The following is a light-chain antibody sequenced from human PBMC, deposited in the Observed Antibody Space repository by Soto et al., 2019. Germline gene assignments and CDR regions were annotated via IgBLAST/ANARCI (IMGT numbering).Light chain of an antibody. CDR3: QQYGSLSWT. Sequence: EIVLTQSPDTLSLSPGERATLSCRASQSVGSDYLAWYQQKPGQAPRIVIFGASGRATGIPDRFSGSGSGTDFTLTISRLEHEDFEVYYCQQYGSLSWTFGQGTKVDIK. CDR1: QSVGSDY. V-gene: IGKV3-20*01. CDR2: GAS. J-gene: IGKJ1*01.